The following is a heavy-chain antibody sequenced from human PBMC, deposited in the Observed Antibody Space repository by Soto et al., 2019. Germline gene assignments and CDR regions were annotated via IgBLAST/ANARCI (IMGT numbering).Heavy chain of an antibody. J-gene: IGHJ4*02. CDR3: ARRGCSSAGCPYYFDY. Sequence: QVQLQESGPGLVRPSETLSLTCTVSGGSISNYYWSWIRQPPGKGLEWIGYIYYSGSTNYNPSLKSRVAISVDTSKNQFALKLNSVTDADTAVYYCARRGCSSAGCPYYFDYWGQGPLVTVSS. V-gene: IGHV4-59*01. D-gene: IGHD2-2*01. CDR1: GGSISNYY. CDR2: IYYSGST.